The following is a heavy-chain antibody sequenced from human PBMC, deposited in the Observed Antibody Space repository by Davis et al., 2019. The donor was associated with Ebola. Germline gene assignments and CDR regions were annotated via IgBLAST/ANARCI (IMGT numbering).Heavy chain of an antibody. Sequence: PGGSLRLSCAASGFTLSSYSMNWVRQAPGKGLEWVSSISSSSSYIYYADSVKGRFTISRDNAKNSLYLQMNSLRAEDTAVYYCARDGAASYYYYGMDVWGQGTTVTVSS. CDR1: GFTLSSYS. J-gene: IGHJ6*02. D-gene: IGHD3-16*01. CDR3: ARDGAASYYYYGMDV. V-gene: IGHV3-21*01. CDR2: ISSSSSYI.